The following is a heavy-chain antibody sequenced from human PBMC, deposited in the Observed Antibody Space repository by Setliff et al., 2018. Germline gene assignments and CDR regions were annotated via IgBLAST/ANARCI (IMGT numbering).Heavy chain of an antibody. Sequence: PSETLSLTCAVYGGSFSGYYWSWIRQPPGKGLEWIGEINHSGSTNYNPSLKSRVTISIDKSKNQFSLSLTSVTAADTAVYYCARTGTYRYFDYWGQGALVTVSS. CDR1: GGSFSGYY. CDR2: INHSGST. J-gene: IGHJ4*02. CDR3: ARTGTYRYFDY. V-gene: IGHV4-34*01. D-gene: IGHD1-1*01.